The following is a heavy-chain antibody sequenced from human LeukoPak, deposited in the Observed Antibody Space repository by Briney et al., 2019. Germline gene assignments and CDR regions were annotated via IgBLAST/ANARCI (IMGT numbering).Heavy chain of an antibody. D-gene: IGHD3-16*01. J-gene: IGHJ4*02. V-gene: IGHV4-61*02. CDR2: MYASGNI. CDR1: GDSINSGSYF. CDR3: ARGHDGYSDY. Sequence: SQTLSLTCTVSGDSINSGSYFWSWIRQPAGKGLEWIGRMYASGNINYNPSLKSRVTILIDTSKNQLSLKLSSVTAADTAVYYCARGHDGYSDYSGQGTLVTVSS.